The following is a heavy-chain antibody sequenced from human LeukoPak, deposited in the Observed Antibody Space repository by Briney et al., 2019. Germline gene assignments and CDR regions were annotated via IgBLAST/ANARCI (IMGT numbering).Heavy chain of an antibody. CDR2: ISSGSSTI. Sequence: PGGSLRLSCAASGFTFSSYSMNWVRQAPGKGLEWVSYISSGSSTIYYADSVKGRFTISRDNAKNSLYLQMNSLRAEDTAVYYSARGKIYIDYWGQGTLVTVSS. CDR1: GFTFSSYS. CDR3: ARGKIYIDY. J-gene: IGHJ4*02. V-gene: IGHV3-48*01.